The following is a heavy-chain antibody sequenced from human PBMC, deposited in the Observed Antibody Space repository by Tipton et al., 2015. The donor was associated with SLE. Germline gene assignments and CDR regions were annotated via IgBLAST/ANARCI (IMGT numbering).Heavy chain of an antibody. Sequence: TLSLTCAVYGGPFSGYYWSWIRQPPGKGLEWIGEINHSGSTNYNPSLKSRVTISVDTSKNQFSLILRSVTAADTAVYYCASGILTGNAAFDVWGQGTMVTVSP. V-gene: IGHV4-34*01. CDR1: GGPFSGYY. D-gene: IGHD3-9*01. CDR2: INHSGST. CDR3: ASGILTGNAAFDV. J-gene: IGHJ3*01.